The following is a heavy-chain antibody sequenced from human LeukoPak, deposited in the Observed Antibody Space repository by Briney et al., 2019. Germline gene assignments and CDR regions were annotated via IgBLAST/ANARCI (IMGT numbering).Heavy chain of an antibody. J-gene: IGHJ4*02. V-gene: IGHV3-49*04. Sequence: GGSLRRSCTASTFTFGDYAMSWDRQAPGNEREWGGFVRSKAYGGTTEYAASVKGRFTISRDDSKSIAYLQMNSLKTEDTAVYYCTSNFYYDSSGYPRPGDYWGQGTLVTVSS. CDR2: VRSKAYGGTT. D-gene: IGHD3-22*01. CDR1: TFTFGDYA. CDR3: TSNFYYDSSGYPRPGDY.